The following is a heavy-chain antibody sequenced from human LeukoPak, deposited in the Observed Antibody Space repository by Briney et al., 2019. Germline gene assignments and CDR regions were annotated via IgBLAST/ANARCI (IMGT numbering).Heavy chain of an antibody. D-gene: IGHD6-13*01. V-gene: IGHV3-21*01. Sequence: GGSLRLSCAASGFIFVSYSMSWVRQAPGKGLEWVSSISTSSSYIYYADSMKGRFTISRDNAKNSLYLQMKSLRAEDTAVYYCARCRRSSWQYEFWGQGTLVTVSS. J-gene: IGHJ4*02. CDR1: GFIFVSYS. CDR3: ARCRRSSWQYEF. CDR2: ISTSSSYI.